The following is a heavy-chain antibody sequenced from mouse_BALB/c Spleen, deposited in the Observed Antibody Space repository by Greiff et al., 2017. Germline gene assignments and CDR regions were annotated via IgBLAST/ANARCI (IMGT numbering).Heavy chain of an antibody. D-gene: IGHD1-1*01. CDR3: ARNYYGSSLAY. V-gene: IGHV14-3*02. CDR1: GFNIKDTY. J-gene: IGHJ3*01. Sequence: VQLKQSGAELVKPGASVKLSCTASGFNIKDTYMHWVKQRPEQGLEWIGRIDPANGNTKYDPKFQGKATITADTSSNTAYLQLSSLTSEDTAVYYCARNYYGSSLAYWGQGTLVTVSA. CDR2: IDPANGNT.